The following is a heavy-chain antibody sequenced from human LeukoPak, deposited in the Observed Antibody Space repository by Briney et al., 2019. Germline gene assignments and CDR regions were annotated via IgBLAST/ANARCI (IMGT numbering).Heavy chain of an antibody. Sequence: GGSLRLSCAASGFTFSNYWMTWVRQAPGKGLEWVANIKQEGSEKYYVDSVTGRFTISRDNAKNSLYLQMNSLRGDDTAVYYCARRGYNSGFDYWGQGALVTVSS. CDR3: ARRGYNSGFDY. V-gene: IGHV3-7*05. J-gene: IGHJ4*02. CDR2: IKQEGSEK. D-gene: IGHD5-18*01. CDR1: GFTFSNYW.